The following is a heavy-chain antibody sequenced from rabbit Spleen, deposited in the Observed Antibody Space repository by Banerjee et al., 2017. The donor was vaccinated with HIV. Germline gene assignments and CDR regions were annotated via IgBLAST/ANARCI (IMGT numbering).Heavy chain of an antibody. J-gene: IGHJ4*01. D-gene: IGHD1-1*01. Sequence: QEQLVESGGGLVQPEGSLTLTCKASGVSFSVSSYMCWVRQAPGKGLEWIACIEAGTSGVTYFANWAKGRFTISMTSSTTVTLKMTSLTAADTATYFCARDLTGVIGWNFGWWGPGTLVTVS. CDR3: ARDLTGVIGWNFGW. CDR1: GVSFSVSSY. V-gene: IGHV1S45*01. CDR2: IEAGTSGVT.